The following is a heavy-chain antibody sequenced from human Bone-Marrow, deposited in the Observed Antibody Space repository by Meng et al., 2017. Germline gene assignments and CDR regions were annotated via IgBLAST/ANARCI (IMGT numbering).Heavy chain of an antibody. CDR2: INPSGGST. Sequence: GRWGQLGAELKKPGAEVKFSCTASGYTFTSYYMHWGRQAPGQGLEWMGIINPSGGSTSYAQKFQGRVTMTRDTSTSTVYMELSSLRSEDTAVYYCARVQSSGWLPGYWGQGTLVTVSS. CDR1: GYTFTSYY. D-gene: IGHD6-19*01. V-gene: IGHV1-46*01. CDR3: ARVQSSGWLPGY. J-gene: IGHJ4*02.